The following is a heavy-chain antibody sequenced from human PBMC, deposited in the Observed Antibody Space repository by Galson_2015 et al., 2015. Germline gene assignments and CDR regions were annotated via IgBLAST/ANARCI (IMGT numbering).Heavy chain of an antibody. CDR2: IFWDDDK. CDR3: AHRSAVTTFDY. D-gene: IGHD4-17*01. Sequence: PALVKPTQTLTLTCTFSGFSLRTSGVGVGWIRQPPGKALEWLALIFWDDDKRYSPSLKSRLTITKDTSKNQVVLTMTNMDPVDTATYYCAHRSAVTTFDYWGQGTLVTVSS. J-gene: IGHJ4*02. CDR1: GFSLRTSGVG. V-gene: IGHV2-5*02.